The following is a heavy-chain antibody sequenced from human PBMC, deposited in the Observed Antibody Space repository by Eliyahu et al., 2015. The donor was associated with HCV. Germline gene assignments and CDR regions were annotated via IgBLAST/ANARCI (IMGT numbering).Heavy chain of an antibody. CDR1: GYTFTXYN. J-gene: IGHJ4*02. CDR3: ARGHNYGYEY. CDR2: IIPNSGGT. V-gene: IGHV1-2*06. Sequence: QVQLVQSGAEVKKPGASVRVSCKASGYTFTXYNTHWVRQAPGQGLEWMGRIIPNSGGTNYAQKFQGRVTMTRDTSISTAYMELSSLRSDDTAVYYCARGHNYGYEYWGQGTLVTVSS. D-gene: IGHD5-18*01.